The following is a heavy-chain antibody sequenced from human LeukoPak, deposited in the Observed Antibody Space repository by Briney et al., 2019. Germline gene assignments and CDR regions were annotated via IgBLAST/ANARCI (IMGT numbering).Heavy chain of an antibody. J-gene: IGHJ6*02. V-gene: IGHV4-59*01. CDR1: GGSISSYY. CDR3: ARSGTGRSYYYGMDV. Sequence: SETLSLTCTVSGGSISSYYWSWIRQPPGKGLEWIGYIYYSGSTNYNPSLKSRVTISVDTSKNQFSLKLSSVTAADMAVYYCARSGTGRSYYYGMDVWGQGTTVTVSS. CDR2: IYYSGST. D-gene: IGHD1-1*01.